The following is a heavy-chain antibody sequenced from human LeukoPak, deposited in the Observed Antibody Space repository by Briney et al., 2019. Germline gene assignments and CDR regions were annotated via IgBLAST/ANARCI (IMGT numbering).Heavy chain of an antibody. Sequence: ASVKVSCKASGYTFTGYYMHWVRQAPGQGLAWMGCINPNSGGTNFAQKFQGRVTVTRDTSISVVYMELSRLRSDDTAVYYCARPRNPMVVTPTSRTYFFASWGQGTLVTVSS. D-gene: IGHD4-23*01. CDR1: GYTFTGYY. V-gene: IGHV1-2*02. CDR2: INPNSGGT. J-gene: IGHJ4*02. CDR3: ARPRNPMVVTPTSRTYFFAS.